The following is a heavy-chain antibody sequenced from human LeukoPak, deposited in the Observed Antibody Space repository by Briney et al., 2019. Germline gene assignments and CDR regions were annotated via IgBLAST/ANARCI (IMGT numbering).Heavy chain of an antibody. D-gene: IGHD1-26*01. CDR3: AREKWSYRRYFDY. Sequence: SVKVSCKASGGTLSSHAISWVRQAPGQGLEWMGGIIPIFGTTNYAQKFQGRVTISADESTNTAYMELSSLRSEDTAVYYCAREKWSYRRYFDYWGQGTLVTVSS. CDR2: IIPIFGTT. J-gene: IGHJ4*02. CDR1: GGTLSSHA. V-gene: IGHV1-69*13.